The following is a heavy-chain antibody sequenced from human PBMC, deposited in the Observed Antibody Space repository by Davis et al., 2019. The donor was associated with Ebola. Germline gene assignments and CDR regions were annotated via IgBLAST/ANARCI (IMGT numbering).Heavy chain of an antibody. CDR2: INSDGSST. CDR3: ARGGVQLERYYYYYGMDV. Sequence: GESLKISCAASGFTFSSYWMHWVRQAPGKGLVWVSRINSDGSSTSYADSVKGRFTISRDNAKNTLYLQMNSLRAEETAVYYCARGGVQLERYYYYYGMDVWGQGTTVTVSS. J-gene: IGHJ6*02. V-gene: IGHV3-74*01. CDR1: GFTFSSYW. D-gene: IGHD1-1*01.